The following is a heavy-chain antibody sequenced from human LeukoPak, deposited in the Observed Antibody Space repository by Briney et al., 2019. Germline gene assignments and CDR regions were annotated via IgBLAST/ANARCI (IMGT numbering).Heavy chain of an antibody. CDR1: GYSFTSYW. J-gene: IGHJ4*02. V-gene: IGHV5-51*01. Sequence: GESLKISCKGSGYSFTSYWIGWVRQMPGKGLEWMGIIYPGDSDTRYSPSFQGQVTISADKSISTAYLQWSSLKASDTAMYYCARHLGSGWSAYYFDYWGQGTLVTVSS. D-gene: IGHD6-19*01. CDR3: ARHLGSGWSAYYFDY. CDR2: IYPGDSDT.